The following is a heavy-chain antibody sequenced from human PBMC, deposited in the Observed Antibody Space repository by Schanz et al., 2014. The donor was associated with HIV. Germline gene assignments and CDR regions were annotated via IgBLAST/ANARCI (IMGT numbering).Heavy chain of an antibody. J-gene: IGHJ6*02. V-gene: IGHV1-69*06. D-gene: IGHD1-1*01. Sequence: QVQLVQSAAEVKKPGSSVRVSCKASGGTFISYAVSWVRQAPGQGPEWLGGIIPNFDTPKYAQKFQGRLTITADKSTSTVYLELSSLTSEDTAVYYCARGTYATPVQYYFYYGMDVWGQGTMVTVSS. CDR1: GGTFISYA. CDR3: ARGTYATPVQYYFYYGMDV. CDR2: IIPNFDTP.